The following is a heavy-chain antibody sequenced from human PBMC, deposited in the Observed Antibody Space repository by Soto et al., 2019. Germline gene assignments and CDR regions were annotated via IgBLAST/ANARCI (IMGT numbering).Heavy chain of an antibody. CDR2: ISYDGSNK. V-gene: IGHV3-30*18. CDR1: GFTFSSYG. D-gene: IGHD5-12*01. Sequence: GGSLRLSCAASGFTFSSYGMHWVRQAPGKGLEWVAVISYDGSNKYYADSVKGRFTISRDNSKNTLYLQMNSLRAEDTAVYYCAKAGDIVAPIGYWGQGTLVTVSS. CDR3: AKAGDIVAPIGY. J-gene: IGHJ4*02.